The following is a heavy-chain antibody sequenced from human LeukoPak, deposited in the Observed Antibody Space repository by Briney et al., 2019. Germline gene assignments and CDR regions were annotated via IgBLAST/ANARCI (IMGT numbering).Heavy chain of an antibody. J-gene: IGHJ4*02. Sequence: PSQTLSLTCAVSGGSISSGGYSWSWIRQPPGKGLEWIGYIYHSGSTYYNPSLKSRVTISVDRSKNQFSLKLSSVTAADTAEYYCARGESGKLWWFDYWGQGTLVTVSS. CDR3: ARGESGKLWWFDY. D-gene: IGHD2-21*01. CDR1: GGSISSGGYS. V-gene: IGHV4-30-2*01. CDR2: IYHSGST.